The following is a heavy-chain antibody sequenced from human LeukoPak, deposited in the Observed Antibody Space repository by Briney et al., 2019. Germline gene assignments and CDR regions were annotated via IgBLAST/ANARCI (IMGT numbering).Heavy chain of an antibody. D-gene: IGHD4-17*01. CDR2: ISWNSGSI. J-gene: IGHJ4*02. V-gene: IGHV3-9*01. Sequence: PGGSLRFSCAASGFTFDDYAMPWVRQAPGKGLEWVSGISWNSGSIGYADSVKGRFTISRDNAKNSLYLQMNSLRAEDTALYYCAKGAYGDYVSGIDYWGQGTLVTVSS. CDR3: AKGAYGDYVSGIDY. CDR1: GFTFDDYA.